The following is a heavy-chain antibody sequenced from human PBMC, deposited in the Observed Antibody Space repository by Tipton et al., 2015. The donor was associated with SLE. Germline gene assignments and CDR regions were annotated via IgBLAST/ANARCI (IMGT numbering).Heavy chain of an antibody. J-gene: IGHJ4*02. D-gene: IGHD3-10*01. Sequence: TLSLTCTVSGGSISRYYWGWIRQPAGKGLEGIGRIYTGGNTKYNPSLKSRVTMSLDTSKNQFSLRLSSVTAADTALYFCAASLYHYASGSYFDYWGQGALVTVSS. V-gene: IGHV4-4*07. CDR1: GGSISRYY. CDR2: IYTGGNT. CDR3: AASLYHYASGSYFDY.